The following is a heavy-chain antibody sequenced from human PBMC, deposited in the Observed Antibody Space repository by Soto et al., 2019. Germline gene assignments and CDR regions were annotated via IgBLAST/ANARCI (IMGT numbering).Heavy chain of an antibody. CDR1: GFTLSSCA. J-gene: IGHJ6*02. CDR3: AKGISYYYYYGVDV. V-gene: IGHV3-23*01. CDR2: IIDSGGST. Sequence: GGSLRLSCAASGFTLSSCAMGWVRQAPGKGPEWVSDIIDSGGSTYYADSVEGRFTISRDNSKSTLYLQMNSLRAEDTALYYCAKGISYYYYYGVDVWGQGTTVTVSS.